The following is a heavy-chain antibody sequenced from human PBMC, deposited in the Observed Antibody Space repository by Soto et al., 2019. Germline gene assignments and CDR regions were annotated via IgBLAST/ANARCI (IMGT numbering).Heavy chain of an antibody. CDR2: ISSSSSYI. CDR1: GFTFSSYS. J-gene: IGHJ6*02. D-gene: IGHD3-3*01. Sequence: GGSLRLSCAASGFTFSSYSMNWVRQAPGKGLEWVSSISSSSSYIYYADSVKGRFPISRDNAKNSLYLQMNSLRAEDTAVYYCARGVADGYYYYGMDVWGQGTTVTVSS. CDR3: ARGVADGYYYYGMDV. V-gene: IGHV3-21*01.